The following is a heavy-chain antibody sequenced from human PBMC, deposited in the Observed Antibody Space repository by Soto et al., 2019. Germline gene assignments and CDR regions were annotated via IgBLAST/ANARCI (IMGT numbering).Heavy chain of an antibody. Sequence: ASVRFSCKASGYTFTSYSMHWLRQAPGQRLEWMGWINAGNGNTKYSQKFQGRVTITRDTSASTAYMELSSLRSEDTAVYYCARDLGGWPDYWGQGTLVTV. CDR1: GYTFTSYS. CDR2: INAGNGNT. J-gene: IGHJ4*02. V-gene: IGHV1-3*01. D-gene: IGHD2-15*01. CDR3: ARDLGGWPDY.